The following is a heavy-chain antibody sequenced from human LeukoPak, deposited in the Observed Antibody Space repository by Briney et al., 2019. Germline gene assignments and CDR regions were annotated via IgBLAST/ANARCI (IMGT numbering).Heavy chain of an antibody. J-gene: IGHJ4*02. D-gene: IGHD5-12*01. V-gene: IGHV3-30*02. CDR3: AKDRGYSGYDSVDY. CDR1: GFTFSSYA. Sequence: GGSLRLSCAASGFTFSSYAIHWVRQAPGKGLEWVAFIRYDGSIKYYADSVKGRFTISRDNSKNTLYLQMNSLRAEDAAVYYCAKDRGYSGYDSVDYWGQGTLVTVSS. CDR2: IRYDGSIK.